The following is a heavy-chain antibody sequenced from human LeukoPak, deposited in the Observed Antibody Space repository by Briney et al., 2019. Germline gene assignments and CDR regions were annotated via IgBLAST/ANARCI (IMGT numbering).Heavy chain of an antibody. CDR3: ARDPSYYYDSSGYLDY. Sequence: SVKVFCKASGGTFSSYAISWVRQAPGQGLEWMGRIIPILGIANYAQKFQGRVTITADKSTSTAYMELSSLRSEDTAVYYCARDPSYYYDSSGYLDYWGQGTLVTVSS. CDR1: GGTFSSYA. D-gene: IGHD3-22*01. J-gene: IGHJ4*02. CDR2: IIPILGIA. V-gene: IGHV1-69*04.